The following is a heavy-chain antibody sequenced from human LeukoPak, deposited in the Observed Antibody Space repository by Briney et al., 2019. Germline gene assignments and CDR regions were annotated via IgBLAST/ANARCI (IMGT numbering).Heavy chain of an antibody. J-gene: IGHJ4*02. D-gene: IGHD3-9*01. V-gene: IGHV3-66*01. CDR1: GSTVRSNY. CDR2: IYSGGST. Sequence: GGSLRLSCADSGSTVRSNYMRWIRQAPGKGLEWVSVIYSGGSTHYADSVKGRFTISRDNSKNTLYLQMNSLRAEDTAVYYCARDSLHYDSLTGYPADWGQGTLVTVSS. CDR3: ARDSLHYDSLTGYPAD.